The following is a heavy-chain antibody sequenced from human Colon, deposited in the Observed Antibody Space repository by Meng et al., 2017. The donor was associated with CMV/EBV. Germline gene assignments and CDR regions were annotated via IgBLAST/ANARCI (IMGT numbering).Heavy chain of an antibody. Sequence: ASVKVSCKVSGYTLSDLSRHWVRQAPGKGLEWMGGFDPQHGETIYAQKFQGRVTMTDDTSTNTAYMELSSLTSDDTAIYYCLTGTYSNHDYYGMDVWGQGTTVTVSS. CDR3: LTGTYSNHDYYGMDV. CDR1: GYTLSDLS. V-gene: IGHV1-24*01. D-gene: IGHD4-11*01. CDR2: FDPQHGET. J-gene: IGHJ6*02.